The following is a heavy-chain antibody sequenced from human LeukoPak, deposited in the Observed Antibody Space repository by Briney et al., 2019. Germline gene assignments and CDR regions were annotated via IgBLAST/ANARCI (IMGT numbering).Heavy chain of an antibody. CDR3: ARGDYTVLAGSPFDL. CDR2: IFFTGST. V-gene: IGHV4-30-4*01. Sequence: PSQTLSLTCSVSGDSITSGDDYWNWIRQSPGTGLQWIAYIFFTGSTYYNPSLGSRFTISLDAPKNQFSLRLNSVTAADTAVYYCARGDYTVLAGSPFDLWGRGTLVTVSS. J-gene: IGHJ4*02. CDR1: GDSITSGDDY. D-gene: IGHD6-19*01.